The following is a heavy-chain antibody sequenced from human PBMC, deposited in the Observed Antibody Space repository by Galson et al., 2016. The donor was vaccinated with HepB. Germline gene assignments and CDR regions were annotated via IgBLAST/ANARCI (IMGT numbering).Heavy chain of an antibody. CDR1: GGSMSNYY. D-gene: IGHD3-3*01. Sequence: SETLSLTCTVSGGSMSNYYWSWIRQPPGKGLESIGIVSYSGSTYYTPSLDSRLSISVDTSRSQFSLRLNSVTAADTAVYYFARFLISEWEMPERPFELWGRGTLVTVSS. CDR2: VSYSGST. J-gene: IGHJ3*01. V-gene: IGHV4-59*04. CDR3: ARFLISEWEMPERPFEL.